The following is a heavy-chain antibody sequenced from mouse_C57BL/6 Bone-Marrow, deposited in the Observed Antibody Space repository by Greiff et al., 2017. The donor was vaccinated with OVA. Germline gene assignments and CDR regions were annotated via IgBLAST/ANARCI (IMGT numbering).Heavy chain of an antibody. J-gene: IGHJ3*01. CDR1: GFTFSSYG. Sequence: EVHLVESEGDLVKPGGSLKLSCAASGFTFSSYGMSWVRQTPDKRLEWVATISSGGSYTYYPDSVKGRFTISRDNAKNTLYLQMSSLKSEDTAMYYCARRGLRRPFAYWGQGTLVTVSA. CDR2: ISSGGSYT. V-gene: IGHV5-6*01. D-gene: IGHD2-2*01. CDR3: ARRGLRRPFAY.